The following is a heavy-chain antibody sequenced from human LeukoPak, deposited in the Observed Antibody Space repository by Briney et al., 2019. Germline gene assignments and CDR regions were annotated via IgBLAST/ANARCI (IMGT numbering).Heavy chain of an antibody. V-gene: IGHV3-23*01. Sequence: TGGSLRLSCAASGLTFSSYAMTWVRQAPGKGLEWVSGISGSGGTTYYADSVKGRFTISRDNSQSTLYLQMNSLRAEDTAVYYCAKEVGYNSGWYYGMDVWGKGTTVTVSS. CDR1: GLTFSSYA. CDR2: ISGSGGTT. CDR3: AKEVGYNSGWYYGMDV. D-gene: IGHD6-19*01. J-gene: IGHJ6*04.